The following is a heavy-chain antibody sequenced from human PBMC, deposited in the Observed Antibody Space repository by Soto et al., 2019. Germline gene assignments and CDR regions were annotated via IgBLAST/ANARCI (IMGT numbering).Heavy chain of an antibody. V-gene: IGHV3-21*06. D-gene: IGHD1-26*01. Sequence: EVQVVESGGGLVKPGGSLRLSCTFTFSMYSMNWVRQAPGKGLEWVASISSGSAYIKYAESVKGRFTISRDNAKNSLHLQINCLRADDTAIYHCARDQGGSYDSWFDPWGQGTLVTVSS. CDR2: ISSGSAYI. CDR3: ARDQGGSYDSWFDP. J-gene: IGHJ5*02. CDR1: TFSMYS.